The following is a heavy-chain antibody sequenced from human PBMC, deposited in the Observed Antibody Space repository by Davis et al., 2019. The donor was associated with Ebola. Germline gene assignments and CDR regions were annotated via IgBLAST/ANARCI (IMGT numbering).Heavy chain of an antibody. D-gene: IGHD3-10*01. J-gene: IGHJ5*02. CDR1: GGSFSGYY. CDR3: ARGRLLWFGELFP. CDR2: INHSGST. Sequence: ETLSLTCAVYGGSFSGYYWSWIRQPPGKGLEWIGEINHSGSTNYNPSLKSRVTISVDTSKNQFSLKLSSVTAADTAVYYCARGRLLWFGELFPWGQGTLVTVSS. V-gene: IGHV4-34*01.